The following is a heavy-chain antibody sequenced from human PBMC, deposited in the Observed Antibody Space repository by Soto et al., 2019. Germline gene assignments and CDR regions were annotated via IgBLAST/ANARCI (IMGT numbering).Heavy chain of an antibody. J-gene: IGHJ6*03. CDR3: TRSAYMDV. CDR1: GGSISSSS. V-gene: IGHV3-48*01. Sequence: ETLSLTCTVSGGSISSSSYYWGWIRQPPGKGLEWVSYISSGSSTIYYADSVKGRFTISRDNAKNSLYLQMDSLRAEDTAVYYATRSAYMDVWGTGTTVTVSS. D-gene: IGHD2-2*01. CDR2: ISSGSSTI.